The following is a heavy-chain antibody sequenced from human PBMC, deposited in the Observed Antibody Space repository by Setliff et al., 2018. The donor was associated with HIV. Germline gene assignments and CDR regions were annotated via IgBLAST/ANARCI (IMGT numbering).Heavy chain of an antibody. Sequence: ASVKVSCKASGGTFSSYAISWVRQAPGQGLEWMGGIIPIFGTVNYAQKFQGRVTITADESTSTAYMELSSLRSEDTAVYYCASIVATFVTKYYYYMDVWGKGTTVTVSS. J-gene: IGHJ6*03. CDR3: ASIVATFVTKYYYYMDV. V-gene: IGHV1-69*13. D-gene: IGHD5-12*01. CDR1: GGTFSSYA. CDR2: IIPIFGTV.